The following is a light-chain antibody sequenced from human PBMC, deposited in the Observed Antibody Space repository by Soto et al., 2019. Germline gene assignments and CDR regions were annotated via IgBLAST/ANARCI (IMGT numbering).Light chain of an antibody. CDR3: QQGHNWPLT. CDR1: QSISSE. J-gene: IGKJ2*01. Sequence: EIVMTQSPATLSVSPGAIATLSCRASQSISSELAWYQQRPGQPPRLLIYGASTRATGVPDRFTGSGSGSDFTLTISGLQSEDFAVYYCQQGHNWPLTVGQGTRLEI. CDR2: GAS. V-gene: IGKV3-15*01.